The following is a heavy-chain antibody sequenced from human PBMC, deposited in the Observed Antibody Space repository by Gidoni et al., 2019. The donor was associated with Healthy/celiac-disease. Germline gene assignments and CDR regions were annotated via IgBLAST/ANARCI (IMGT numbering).Heavy chain of an antibody. D-gene: IGHD4-17*01. CDR1: GFTFSSYA. V-gene: IGHV3-23*04. J-gene: IGHJ4*02. CDR3: ATQGVGYRAVTTYYFDY. CDR2: ISGRGGST. Sequence: EVQLVESGGGLVQPGGSLRLSCAASGFTFSSYAMSWVRQAPGKGLEWVSAISGRGGSTYYADSVKGRFTISRDKSKNTLYLQMNSLRAEDTAVYYCATQGVGYRAVTTYYFDYWGQGTLVTVSS.